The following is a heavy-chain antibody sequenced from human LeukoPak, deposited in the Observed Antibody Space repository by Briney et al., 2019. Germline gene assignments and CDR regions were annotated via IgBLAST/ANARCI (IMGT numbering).Heavy chain of an antibody. Sequence: GGSLRLSCAASGFTVSSNYMSWVRQAPGKGLEWVSVIYSGGSTDYADSVKGRFIISRDNSKNTLYLQMNSLRAEDTAVYYCARASALHVDIVATIWGDYWGQGTLVTVSS. D-gene: IGHD5-12*01. V-gene: IGHV3-53*01. CDR3: ARASALHVDIVATIWGDY. CDR2: IYSGGST. CDR1: GFTVSSNY. J-gene: IGHJ4*02.